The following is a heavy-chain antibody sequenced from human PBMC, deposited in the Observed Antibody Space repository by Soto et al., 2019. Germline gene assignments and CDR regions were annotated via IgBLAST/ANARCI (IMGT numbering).Heavy chain of an antibody. J-gene: IGHJ4*02. V-gene: IGHV1-3*01. D-gene: IGHD6-19*01. CDR3: AKNGQWLATPPEA. CDR1: GYTFTSFP. Sequence: ASVKVSCKASGYTFTSFPIHWVRQAPGQRLEWMGWINAGNGDTKYSQKFQGRVTVTRDTSASTAYMELISLRAEDTATYYCAKNGQWLATPPEAWGQGTLVTVSS. CDR2: INAGNGDT.